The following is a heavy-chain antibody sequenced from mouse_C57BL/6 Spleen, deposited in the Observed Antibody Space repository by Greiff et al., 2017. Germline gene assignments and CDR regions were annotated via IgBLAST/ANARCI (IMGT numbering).Heavy chain of an antibody. V-gene: IGHV5-6*01. D-gene: IGHD2-1*01. J-gene: IGHJ2*01. CDR3: ARHDGKGEDYFDY. Sequence: EVQLVESGGDLVKPGGSLKLSCAASGFTFSSYGMSWVRQTPDKRLEWVATISSGGSYTYYPDSVKGRFTISRDNAKNTLYLQMSSLKSEDTAMYYCARHDGKGEDYFDYWGQGTTLTVSS. CDR2: ISSGGSYT. CDR1: GFTFSSYG.